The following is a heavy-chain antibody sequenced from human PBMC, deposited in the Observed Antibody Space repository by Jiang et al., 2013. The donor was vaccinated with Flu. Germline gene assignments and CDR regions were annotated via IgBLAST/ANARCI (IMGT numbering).Heavy chain of an antibody. J-gene: IGHJ3*02. D-gene: IGHD5-18*01. V-gene: IGHV5-51*01. CDR2: IYPGDSDT. CDR3: ARARGYEHPGWDAFDI. CDR1: GYSFTSYW. Sequence: SCKGSGYSFTSYWIGWVRQMPGKGLEWMGIIYPGDSDTRYSPSFQGQVTISADKSISTAYLQWSSLKASDTAMYYCARARGYEHPGWDAFDIWGQGTMVTVSS.